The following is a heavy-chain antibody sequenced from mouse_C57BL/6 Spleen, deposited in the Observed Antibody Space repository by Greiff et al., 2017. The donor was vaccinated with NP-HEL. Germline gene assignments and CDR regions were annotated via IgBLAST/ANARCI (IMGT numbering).Heavy chain of an antibody. J-gene: IGHJ2*01. CDR3: ARSGYDGYYQRAFDY. V-gene: IGHV1-39*01. D-gene: IGHD2-3*01. Sequence: EVQLQQSGPELVKPGASVKISCKASGYSFTDYNMNWVKQSNGKSLEWIGVINPNYGTTSYNQKFKGKATLNVDQSSSTAYMQLNSLTAEDSAVYYWARSGYDGYYQRAFDYWGQGTTLTVSS. CDR1: GYSFTDYN. CDR2: INPNYGTT.